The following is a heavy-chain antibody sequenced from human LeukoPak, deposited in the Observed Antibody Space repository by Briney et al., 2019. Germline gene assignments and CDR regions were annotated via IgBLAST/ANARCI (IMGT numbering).Heavy chain of an antibody. CDR1: GYTFTDYY. J-gene: IGHJ4*02. Sequence: ASVKVFCKTSGYTFTDYYIHWMRQAPGQGLEWMGWINSNSGGTSYAQKFQGRVTLTRDTPTRTAFMELNRLTSDDTAVYYCTRTSIAARRADFDYWGRGTVVTVPS. V-gene: IGHV1-2*02. CDR2: INSNSGGT. CDR3: TRTSIAARRADFDY. D-gene: IGHD6-6*01.